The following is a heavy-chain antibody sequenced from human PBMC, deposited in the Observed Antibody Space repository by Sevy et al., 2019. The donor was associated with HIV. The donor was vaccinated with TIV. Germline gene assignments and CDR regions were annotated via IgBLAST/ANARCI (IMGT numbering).Heavy chain of an antibody. CDR1: GFTFSSYS. CDR3: ARDRVPSYYYDSSGYRLDAFDI. D-gene: IGHD3-22*01. Sequence: RAGGSLRLSCAASGFTFSSYSMNWVRQAPGKGLEWVSSISSSSSYIYYADSVKGRFTISRDNAKNSLYLQMNSLRAEDTAVYYCARDRVPSYYYDSSGYRLDAFDIWGQGTMVTVSS. CDR2: ISSSSSYI. V-gene: IGHV3-21*01. J-gene: IGHJ3*02.